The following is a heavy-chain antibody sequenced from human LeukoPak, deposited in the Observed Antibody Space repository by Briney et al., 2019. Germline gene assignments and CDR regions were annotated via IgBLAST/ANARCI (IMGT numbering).Heavy chain of an antibody. CDR2: IFYSGSS. CDR3: AGRAARFFDY. Sequence: SETLSLTCTVSGDSLNSYYWSWIRQPPGEGLQWIGYIFYSGSSNYNASLRSRVAISVDTSKIQFSLKLTSVTAADTAVYYCAGRAARFFDYWGQGILVTVSS. CDR1: GDSLNSYY. D-gene: IGHD6-25*01. V-gene: IGHV4-59*01. J-gene: IGHJ4*02.